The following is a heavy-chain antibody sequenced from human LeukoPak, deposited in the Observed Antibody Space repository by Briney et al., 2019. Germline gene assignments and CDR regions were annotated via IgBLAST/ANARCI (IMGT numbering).Heavy chain of an antibody. Sequence: ASVKVSCKASGYTFTSYAMHWVRQAPGQRLEWMGWFNSDTGDTHYSQNFQGRVIITRDTSASTAYMELSSLRPEDTAVFFCVRGGPNRSGWTLDYWGQGTLVTVSS. CDR1: GYTFTSYA. CDR3: VRGGPNRSGWTLDY. CDR2: FNSDTGDT. D-gene: IGHD6-19*01. V-gene: IGHV1-3*01. J-gene: IGHJ4*02.